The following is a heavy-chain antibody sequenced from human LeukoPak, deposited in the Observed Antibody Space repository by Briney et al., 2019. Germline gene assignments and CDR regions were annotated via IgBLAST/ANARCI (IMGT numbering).Heavy chain of an antibody. Sequence: PGGPLRLSCAASGFTFTSYSLNWVRQAPGKGLEWISYISSSSSTIYYADSVKGRFTISRDNVKSLLFLQMNSLRAEDTAVYYCARDDDFWSGYPPPYFDSWGQGTLVTVSS. J-gene: IGHJ4*02. CDR2: ISSSSSTI. V-gene: IGHV3-48*01. CDR1: GFTFTSYS. CDR3: ARDDDFWSGYPPPYFDS. D-gene: IGHD3-3*01.